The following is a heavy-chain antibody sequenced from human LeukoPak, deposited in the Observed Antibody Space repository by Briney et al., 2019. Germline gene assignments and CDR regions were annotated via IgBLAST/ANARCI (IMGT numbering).Heavy chain of an antibody. CDR3: AKDRGWLQSYFDY. D-gene: IGHD5-24*01. CDR2: IWYDGSNK. Sequence: GGSLRLSCAASGFTFGSYGMHWVRQAPGKGLEWVAVIWYDGSNKYYADSVKGRFTISRDNSKNTLYLQMNSLRAEDTAVYYCAKDRGWLQSYFDYWGQGTLVTVSS. V-gene: IGHV3-33*06. CDR1: GFTFGSYG. J-gene: IGHJ4*02.